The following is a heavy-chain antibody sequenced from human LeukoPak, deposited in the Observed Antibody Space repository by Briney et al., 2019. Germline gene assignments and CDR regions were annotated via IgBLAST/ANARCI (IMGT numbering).Heavy chain of an antibody. CDR1: GGSFSGYY. D-gene: IGHD3-3*01. V-gene: IGHV4-34*01. CDR3: ARGGAYYDFWSGYYSGWFDP. J-gene: IGHJ5*02. CDR2: INHSGST. Sequence: PSETLSLTCAVYGGSFSGYYWSWIRQPPGKGLEWIGEINHSGSTNYNPSLKSRVTISVDTSKNQFSLKLSSVTAADTAVYYCARGGAYYDFWSGYYSGWFDPWGQGTLVTVFS.